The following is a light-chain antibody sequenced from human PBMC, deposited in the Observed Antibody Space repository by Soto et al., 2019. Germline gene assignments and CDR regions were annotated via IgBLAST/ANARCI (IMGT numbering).Light chain of an antibody. V-gene: IGKV3-15*01. CDR1: QSVTTN. J-gene: IGKJ1*01. Sequence: EIVMTQSPATLSVSPGERATLSCRASQSVTTNLAWYQQKPGQAPTLLIYGASTRATGIPARFSGSGSGTELTLTHSSLPSDEFAVYYCQHYTHWPPWAFGQGTRV. CDR3: QHYTHWPPWA. CDR2: GAS.